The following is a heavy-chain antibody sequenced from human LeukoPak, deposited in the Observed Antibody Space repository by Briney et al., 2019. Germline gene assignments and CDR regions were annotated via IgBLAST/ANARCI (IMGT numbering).Heavy chain of an antibody. Sequence: GGSLRLSCAASGFTFSSYGMHWVRQAPGKGLEWVAVIWYDGSNKYYADSVKGRFTISRDNSKNTLYLQMNSLRAEDTAVYYCARGITIFGVVNDFDYWGQGTLVTVSS. CDR2: IWYDGSNK. V-gene: IGHV3-33*01. J-gene: IGHJ4*02. CDR3: ARGITIFGVVNDFDY. CDR1: GFTFSSYG. D-gene: IGHD3-3*01.